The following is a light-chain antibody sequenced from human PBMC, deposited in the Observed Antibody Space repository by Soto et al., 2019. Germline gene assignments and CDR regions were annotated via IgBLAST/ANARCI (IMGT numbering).Light chain of an antibody. Sequence: DIQMTQSPSSLSASVGDRVTITCRASQSISSNLNWYQQKPGKAPKLLIYTAASLQSGVPSRFSGSGSGTDFTLTIASLKREDCATSYCQQSNSLPPPFGQGTKVEIK. CDR2: TAA. CDR3: QQSNSLPPP. J-gene: IGKJ1*01. V-gene: IGKV1-39*01. CDR1: QSISSN.